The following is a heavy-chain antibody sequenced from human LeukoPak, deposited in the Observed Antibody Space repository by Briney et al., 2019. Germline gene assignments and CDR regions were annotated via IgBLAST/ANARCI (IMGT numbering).Heavy chain of an antibody. CDR2: IYYSGST. CDR3: ARQDYDFWSGPPDY. J-gene: IGHJ4*02. CDR1: GGSFSGYY. D-gene: IGHD3-3*01. V-gene: IGHV4-59*08. Sequence: PSETLSLTCAVYGGSFSGYYWSWIRQPPGKGLEWIGYIYYSGSTNYNPSLKSRVTISVDTSKNQFSLKLSSVTAADTAVYYCARQDYDFWSGPPDYWGQGTLVTVSS.